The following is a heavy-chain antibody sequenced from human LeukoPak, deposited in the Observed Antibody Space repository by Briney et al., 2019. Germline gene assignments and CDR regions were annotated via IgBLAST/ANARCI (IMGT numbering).Heavy chain of an antibody. Sequence: PGGSLRLSCAASGFTFSSYAMSWVRQAPGKGLEWVSAISGSGGSTYYADSVKGRFTISRDNSKNTLYLQMNSLRAEDTAVYYCAKDRIAGQQWLVSWVGWFDPWGQGTLVTVSS. V-gene: IGHV3-23*01. CDR3: AKDRIAGQQWLVSWVGWFDP. D-gene: IGHD6-19*01. CDR1: GFTFSSYA. J-gene: IGHJ5*02. CDR2: ISGSGGST.